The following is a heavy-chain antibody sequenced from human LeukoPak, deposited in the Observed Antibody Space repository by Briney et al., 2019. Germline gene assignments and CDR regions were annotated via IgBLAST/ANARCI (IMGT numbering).Heavy chain of an antibody. Sequence: SETLSLTCTVSGGSISSGGYYWSWIRQHPGKGLEWIGYIYYSGSTYYNPSLKSRVTISVDTSKNQFSLKLSSVTAADTAVYYCAREQQLVRYFDYWGQGTLVTVSS. J-gene: IGHJ4*02. CDR2: IYYSGST. D-gene: IGHD6-13*01. V-gene: IGHV4-31*03. CDR3: AREQQLVRYFDY. CDR1: GGSISSGGYY.